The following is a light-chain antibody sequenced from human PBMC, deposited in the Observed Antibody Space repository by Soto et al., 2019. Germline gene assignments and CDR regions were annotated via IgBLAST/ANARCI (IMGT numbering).Light chain of an antibody. J-gene: IGKJ5*01. Sequence: ELVLRQSPGTLSLSPGERATLSCRSSQSVSSSYLAWYQQKPGQAPRLLIYDASNRATGIPARFSGSGSGTDFTLTISSLEPEDFAVYYCQQRSNWPSITFGQGTRLEIK. V-gene: IGKV3-11*01. CDR3: QQRSNWPSIT. CDR1: QSVSSSY. CDR2: DAS.